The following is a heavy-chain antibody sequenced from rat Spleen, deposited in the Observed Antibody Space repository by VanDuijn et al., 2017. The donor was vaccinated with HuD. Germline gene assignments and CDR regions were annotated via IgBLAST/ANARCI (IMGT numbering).Heavy chain of an antibody. V-gene: IGHV5-7*01. CDR2: IRYVGGST. J-gene: IGHJ2*01. Sequence: EVQLVESGGGLVQPGRSLKLSCAASGFTFSDYYMAWVRQAPTTGLEWVASIRYVGGSTYYLDSVKGRFTIYRDNAKSTLYLQMDSLRSEDTATYYCARRQYYGYGDYFDYWGQGVMVTVSS. CDR1: GFTFSDYY. CDR3: ARRQYYGYGDYFDY. D-gene: IGHD1-7*01.